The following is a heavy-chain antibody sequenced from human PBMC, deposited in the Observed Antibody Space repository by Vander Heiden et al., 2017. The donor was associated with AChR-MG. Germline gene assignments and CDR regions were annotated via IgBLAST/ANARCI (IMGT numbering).Heavy chain of an antibody. Sequence: QVQLVQSGAEVKKPGASVKVPCKASACTFTSSRIRWVRQAPGQGLEWMGWISAYNGNTNYAQKLQGRVTMTTDTSTSTAYMELRSLRSDDTAVYYCAREGLTIFGVVTQYYFDYWGQGTLVTVSS. D-gene: IGHD3-3*01. CDR1: ACTFTSSR. V-gene: IGHV1-18*01. CDR2: ISAYNGNT. J-gene: IGHJ4*02. CDR3: AREGLTIFGVVTQYYFDY.